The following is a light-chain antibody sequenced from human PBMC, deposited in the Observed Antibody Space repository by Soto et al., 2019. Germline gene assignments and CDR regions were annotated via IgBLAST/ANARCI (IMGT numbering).Light chain of an antibody. CDR2: GVS. CDR1: QTVNRNY. J-gene: IGKJ1*01. Sequence: EIVLTQSPGTLALSLGDGATLSCRASQTVNRNYLALYHQKPGQPPRLLIYGVSNRATGVPDRFSGGGSGTEFTLTIVSLEPDDFGTYYCQQYIDSPRTFGQGTRVEVK. V-gene: IGKV3-20*01. CDR3: QQYIDSPRT.